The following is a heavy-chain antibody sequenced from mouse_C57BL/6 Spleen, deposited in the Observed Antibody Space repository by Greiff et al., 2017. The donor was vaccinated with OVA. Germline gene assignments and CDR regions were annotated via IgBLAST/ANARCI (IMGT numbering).Heavy chain of an antibody. CDR2: ISYDGSN. J-gene: IGHJ1*03. CDR3: ARDRYYGSSYDWYFDD. CDR1: GYSFTSCYY. D-gene: IGHD1-1*01. V-gene: IGHV3-6*01. Sequence: EVQLMESGPGLVKPSQSLSLTCSVTGYSFTSCYYWNWIRQFPGNQLEWMGYISYDGSNNYNPSLKNRISITRDTSKNQFFLKLNAATTDYTATYDGARDRYYGSSYDWYFDDWGTGTTVTVSS.